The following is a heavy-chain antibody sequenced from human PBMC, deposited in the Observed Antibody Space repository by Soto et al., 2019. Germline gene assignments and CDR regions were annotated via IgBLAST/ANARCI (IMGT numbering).Heavy chain of an antibody. D-gene: IGHD3-22*01. CDR2: IYYDGRT. V-gene: IGHV4-59*12. CDR1: GGSISTYY. J-gene: IGHJ4*02. CDR3: ARGEPYYYDTSGFDYIDYFDL. Sequence: SETLSLTCTVSGGSISTYYWSWIRQPPGKGLEWIGFIYYDGRTNFNPSLKSRVSIFVDTSKNQFSLKLNSVTAADTAVYFCARGEPYYYDTSGFDYIDYFDLWGRVIPVTVSS.